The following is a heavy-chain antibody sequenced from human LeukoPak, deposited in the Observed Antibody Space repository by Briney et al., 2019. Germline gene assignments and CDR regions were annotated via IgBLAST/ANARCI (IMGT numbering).Heavy chain of an antibody. CDR2: ISYDGSNK. CDR3: AKDSGTWNDSDY. V-gene: IGHV3-30*18. J-gene: IGHJ4*02. D-gene: IGHD1-1*01. Sequence: GRSLRLSCAVSGFTFRSYGMHWVRQAPGKGLEWVAVISYDGSNKYYADSVKGRFTISRDNSKNTLYLQMNSLRAEDTAIYYCAKDSGTWNDSDYWGQGTLVTVSS. CDR1: GFTFRSYG.